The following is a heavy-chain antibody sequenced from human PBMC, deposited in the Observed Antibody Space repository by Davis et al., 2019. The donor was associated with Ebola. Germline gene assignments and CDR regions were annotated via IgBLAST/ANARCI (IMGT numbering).Heavy chain of an antibody. CDR3: ARRTGYSSSWYVSRLWDY. J-gene: IGHJ4*02. CDR1: GGSFSGYY. CDR2: INHSGST. V-gene: IGHV4-34*01. D-gene: IGHD6-13*01. Sequence: MPSETLSLTCAVYGGSFSGYYWSWIRQPPGKGLEWIGEINHSGSTNYNPSLKSRVTISVDTSKKQFSLKLSSVTAADTAVYYCARRTGYSSSWYVSRLWDYWGQGTLVTVSS.